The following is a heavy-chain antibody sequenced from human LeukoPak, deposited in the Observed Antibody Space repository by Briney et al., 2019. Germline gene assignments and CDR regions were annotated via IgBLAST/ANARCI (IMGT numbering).Heavy chain of an antibody. J-gene: IGHJ4*02. D-gene: IGHD5-18*01. CDR3: ARAHVDTAMVTSLGY. CDR2: INPNSGGA. Sequence: ASVKVSCKASGYTFTGYYMHWVRQAPGQGLEWMGWINPNSGGANYAQNFQGRVTMARDTSISTAYMELSRLTSDDTAVYYCARAHVDTAMVTSLGYSGQGTLVTVSS. V-gene: IGHV1-2*02. CDR1: GYTFTGYY.